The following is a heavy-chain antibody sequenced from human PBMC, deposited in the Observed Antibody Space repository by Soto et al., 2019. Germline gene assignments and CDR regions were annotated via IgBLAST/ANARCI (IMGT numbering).Heavy chain of an antibody. CDR2: IIPIFGTA. CDR3: ARVMIHVSPVGITPASLDV. CDR1: GGTFSSYA. J-gene: IGHJ6*02. V-gene: IGHV1-69*13. Sequence: SVKVSCKASGGTFSSYAISWVRQAPGQGLEWMGGIIPIFGTANYAQKFQGSVTMTADESTSTAYMELSSLSSEDTAVYSCARVMIHVSPVGITPASLDVWGRGTTVTVSS. D-gene: IGHD3-22*01.